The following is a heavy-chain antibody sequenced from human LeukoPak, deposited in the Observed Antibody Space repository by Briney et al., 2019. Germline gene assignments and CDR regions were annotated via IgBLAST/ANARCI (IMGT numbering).Heavy chain of an antibody. J-gene: IGHJ3*02. CDR3: ARDRVTIFGLSERTAFDI. V-gene: IGHV1-46*01. CDR2: INPSGGST. D-gene: IGHD3-3*01. Sequence: VASVKVSCKASGYTFTSYYMHWVRQAPGQGLEWMGIINPSGGSTSYAQKFQSRVTMTRDMSTSTVYMELSSLRSEDTAVYYCARDRVTIFGLSERTAFDIWGQGTMVTVSS. CDR1: GYTFTSYY.